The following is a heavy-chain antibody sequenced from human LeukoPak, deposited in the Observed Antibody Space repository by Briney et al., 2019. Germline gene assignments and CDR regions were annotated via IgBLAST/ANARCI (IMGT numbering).Heavy chain of an antibody. J-gene: IGHJ3*02. CDR1: GFTFSNHA. V-gene: IGHV3-33*06. CDR3: ANYLSLRAFDI. Sequence: GGSLRLSCAASGFTFSNHAMHWVRQAPGKGLEWVTLVWYDGSRKYYADSVKGRFTISRDNSKNSVYLQLNSLRAEDTAVYYCANYLSLRAFDIWGQGTMVTVSS. CDR2: VWYDGSRK. D-gene: IGHD3-10*01.